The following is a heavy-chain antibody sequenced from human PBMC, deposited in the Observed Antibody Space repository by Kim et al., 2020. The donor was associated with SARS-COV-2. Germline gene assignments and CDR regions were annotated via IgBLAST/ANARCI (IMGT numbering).Heavy chain of an antibody. D-gene: IGHD5-18*01. Sequence: GGSLRLSCAASGFTFSNAWMSWVRQAPGKGLEWVGRIKSKTDGGTTDYAAPVKGRFTISRDDSKNTLYLQMNSLKTEDTAVYYCTTEETDSYGSFDYWGQGTLVTVSS. J-gene: IGHJ4*02. CDR3: TTEETDSYGSFDY. CDR1: GFTFSNAW. CDR2: IKSKTDGGTT. V-gene: IGHV3-15*01.